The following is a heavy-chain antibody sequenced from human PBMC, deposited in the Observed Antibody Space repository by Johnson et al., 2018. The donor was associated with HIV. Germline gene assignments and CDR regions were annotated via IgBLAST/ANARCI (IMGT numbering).Heavy chain of an antibody. CDR2: ISSSGSTI. J-gene: IGHJ3*02. Sequence: QVQLVESGGGLVKPGGSLRLSCAASGFTFSDYYMSWIRQAPGKGLEWVSYISSSGSTIYYADSVKGRFTISRDNAKNSLYLQMNSLRAEDTAVYYCASAPWVYYDSSGYQDAFDIWGQGTMVTVSS. CDR3: ASAPWVYYDSSGYQDAFDI. V-gene: IGHV3-11*04. D-gene: IGHD3-22*01. CDR1: GFTFSDYY.